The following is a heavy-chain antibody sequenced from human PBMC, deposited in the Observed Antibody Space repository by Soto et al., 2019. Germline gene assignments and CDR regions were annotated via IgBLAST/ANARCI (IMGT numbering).Heavy chain of an antibody. CDR2: IYRTGRS. V-gene: IGHV4-4*02. D-gene: IGHD2-8*02. J-gene: IGHJ4*02. CDR1: GGSFTSNNW. Sequence: SETLSLTCAVSGGSFTSNNWWTRGRQPPGQGLEWIGEIYRTGRSNYNPSLKSRVTISLDKSENQFSLKVTSLTAADTAVYYCASRDPGTSVDYWGQGTLVTVS. CDR3: ASRDPGTSVDY.